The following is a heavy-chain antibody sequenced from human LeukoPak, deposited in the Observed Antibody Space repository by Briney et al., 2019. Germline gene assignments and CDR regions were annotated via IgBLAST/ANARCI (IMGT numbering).Heavy chain of an antibody. V-gene: IGHV3-21*01. CDR1: GFTFSNYA. CDR3: ARAPSGIVILVASDY. J-gene: IGHJ4*02. D-gene: IGHD2/OR15-2a*01. CDR2: ISSSSNYK. Sequence: GGSLRLSCVVSGFTFSNYAMNWVRQAPGKGLECVSSISSSSNYKYYADSVKGRFTISRDNAKNSLYLQMNSLRAEDTAVYYCARAPSGIVILVASDYWGQGTLVTVSS.